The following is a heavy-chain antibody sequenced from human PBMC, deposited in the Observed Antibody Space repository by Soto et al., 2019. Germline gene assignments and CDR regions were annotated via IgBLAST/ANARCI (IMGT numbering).Heavy chain of an antibody. D-gene: IGHD3-9*01. V-gene: IGHV3-33*01. J-gene: IGHJ4*02. CDR1: GFTFSSYG. CDR2: IWYDGSNK. Sequence: QVQLVESGGGVVQPGRSLRLSCAASGFTFSSYGMHWVRQAPGKGLEWVAVIWYDGSNKYYADSVKGRFTISRDNSKNTLYLQMNSLRAEDTAVYYGARDEGITISPGGYWGQGTLVTVSS. CDR3: ARDEGITISPGGY.